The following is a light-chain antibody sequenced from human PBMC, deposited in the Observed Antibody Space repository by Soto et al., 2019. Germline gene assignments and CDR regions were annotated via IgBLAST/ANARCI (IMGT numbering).Light chain of an antibody. V-gene: IGKV1-39*01. J-gene: IGKJ1*01. Sequence: DIQMTQSPSSLSASVGDRVTITCRASQSISSYLNWYQEKPGKAPNLLIYGAFILQSGVPSRLSGSGSGTDFTLTISSLQPEDFATYYCQQSYNTPRTFGQGTKVDIK. CDR1: QSISSY. CDR3: QQSYNTPRT. CDR2: GAF.